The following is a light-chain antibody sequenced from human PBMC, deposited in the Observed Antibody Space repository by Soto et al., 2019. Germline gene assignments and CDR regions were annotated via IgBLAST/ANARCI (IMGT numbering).Light chain of an antibody. CDR1: QSISNW. CDR2: DAS. V-gene: IGKV1-5*01. J-gene: IGKJ4*01. CDR3: QQYNTYPLT. Sequence: DIQMTQSPSTLSASVGDRVTITCRASQSISNWLAWYQQKPGKAPRLLIYDASSLESGIPSRFSGSRSETEFTLTISSLQPDDFATYYCQQYNTYPLTFGGGAKVEIK.